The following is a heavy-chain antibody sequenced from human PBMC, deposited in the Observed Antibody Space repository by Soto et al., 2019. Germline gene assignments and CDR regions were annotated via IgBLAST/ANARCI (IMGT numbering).Heavy chain of an antibody. CDR3: ARSVAVPGAHIDY. J-gene: IGHJ4*02. V-gene: IGHV4-59*01. CDR1: DGSISGSY. Sequence: SETLSLTCSVSDGSISGSYWSWIRPSPGKGLEWLGYVYYTGSTNYSPSLRSRVSISVDTSKNEFSLRLSSVTAADTAVYFCARSVAVPGAHIDYWGQGTQVTVSS. CDR2: VYYTGST. D-gene: IGHD6-19*01.